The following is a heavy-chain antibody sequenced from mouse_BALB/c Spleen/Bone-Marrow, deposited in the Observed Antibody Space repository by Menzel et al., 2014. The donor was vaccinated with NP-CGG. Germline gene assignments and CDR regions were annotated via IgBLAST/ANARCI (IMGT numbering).Heavy chain of an antibody. CDR3: ARRDDYDGGFAY. V-gene: IGHV1-39*01. D-gene: IGHD2-4*01. Sequence: EVKLVESGPELEKPGASVKISCKASGYSFTGYNMNRVKQSNGKSLEWIGNIDPYYGGTSYNQKFKGKATLTVDKSSSTAYMQLQSLTSEDSAVYYCARRDDYDGGFAYWGQGTLVTVSA. CDR1: GYSFTGYN. CDR2: IDPYYGGT. J-gene: IGHJ3*01.